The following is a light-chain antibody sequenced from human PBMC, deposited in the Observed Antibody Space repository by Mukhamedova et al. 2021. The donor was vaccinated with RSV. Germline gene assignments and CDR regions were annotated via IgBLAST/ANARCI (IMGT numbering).Light chain of an antibody. CDR2: AAP. Sequence: WYQRRVHGKAPKRLIYAAPGLQSGVPSRFSGSGSGTAFTLTISSLQPEDFASYYCLQHNSYPWTFGQGTRVEIK. J-gene: IGKJ1*01. V-gene: IGKV1-17*01. CDR3: LQHNSYPWT.